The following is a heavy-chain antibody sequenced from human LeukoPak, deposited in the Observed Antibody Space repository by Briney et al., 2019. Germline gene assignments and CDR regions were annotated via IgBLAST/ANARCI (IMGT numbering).Heavy chain of an antibody. J-gene: IGHJ4*02. CDR3: ARDLGIFGDFDY. CDR2: IRYDGSNE. V-gene: IGHV3-30*02. CDR1: GFSFSNFG. D-gene: IGHD3-3*01. Sequence: GGSLRLSCTTSGFSFSNFGMHWVRQAPDKGLEWLAFIRYDGSNEYSAGSVKGRFTISRDNSRNTLFLQMDSLRSEDTAVYYCARDLGIFGDFDYWGQGTLVIVSS.